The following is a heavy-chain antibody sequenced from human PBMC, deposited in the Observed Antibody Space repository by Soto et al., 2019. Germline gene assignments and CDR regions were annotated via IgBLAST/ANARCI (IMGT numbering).Heavy chain of an antibody. CDR2: IIPIFGTA. V-gene: IGHV1-69*13. CDR3: ARAIMITFGGVIAPSYYFDY. CDR1: GGTFSSYA. D-gene: IGHD3-16*02. Sequence: SVKVSCKASGGTFSSYAISWVRQAPGQGLEWMGGIIPIFGTANYAQKFQGRVTITADESTSTAYMELSSLRSEDTAVYYCARAIMITFGGVIAPSYYFDYWGQGTLVTVSS. J-gene: IGHJ4*02.